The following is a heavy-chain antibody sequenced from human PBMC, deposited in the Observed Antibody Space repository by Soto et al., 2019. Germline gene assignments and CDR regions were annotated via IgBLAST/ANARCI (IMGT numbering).Heavy chain of an antibody. J-gene: IGHJ4*02. CDR3: AKGGLHPDYFDY. V-gene: IGHV3-30*18. D-gene: IGHD4-4*01. CDR2: ISYDGSNK. Sequence: QVQLVESGGGVVQPGRSLRLSCAASGFTFSSYGMHWVRQAPGKGLEWVAVISYDGSNKYYADSVKGRFTISRDNSKNTLYLQMNRLRAEDTAVYYCAKGGLHPDYFDYWGQGTLVTVSS. CDR1: GFTFSSYG.